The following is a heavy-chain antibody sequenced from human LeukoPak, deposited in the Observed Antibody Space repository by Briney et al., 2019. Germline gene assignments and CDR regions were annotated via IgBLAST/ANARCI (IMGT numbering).Heavy chain of an antibody. CDR1: GYTFTDYY. Sequence: ASVRVSCKASGYTFTDYYLHWVRQAPGQGLECMGRINPNLGGTNYAQKFQGRAIMTRDTSISTAYLELTNLRYDDTAVYYCARVAVGATPDYWGQGTLVTVSS. D-gene: IGHD1-26*01. J-gene: IGHJ4*02. CDR3: ARVAVGATPDY. CDR2: INPNLGGT. V-gene: IGHV1-2*06.